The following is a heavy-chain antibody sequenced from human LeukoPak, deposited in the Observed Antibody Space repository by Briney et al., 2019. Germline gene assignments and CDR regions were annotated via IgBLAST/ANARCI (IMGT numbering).Heavy chain of an antibody. Sequence: GGSLRLTCAASGFTFSDYYMSWIRQAPGKGLEWVSYISSSSSYTNYADSVKGRFTISRDNAKNSLYLQMNSLRAEDTAVYYCARDLTSTPLFVYWGQGTLVTVSS. V-gene: IGHV3-11*05. CDR3: ARDLTSTPLFVY. D-gene: IGHD1/OR15-1a*01. CDR1: GFTFSDYY. J-gene: IGHJ4*02. CDR2: ISSSSSYT.